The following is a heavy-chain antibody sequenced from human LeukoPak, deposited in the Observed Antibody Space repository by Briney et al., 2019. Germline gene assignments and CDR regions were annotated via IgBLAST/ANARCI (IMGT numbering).Heavy chain of an antibody. D-gene: IGHD5-12*01. J-gene: IGHJ4*02. V-gene: IGHV1-3*01. CDR1: GYTFTSYA. CDR3: ARNQVATINFDY. Sequence: GASVKVSCKASGYTFTSYAMHWVRQAPGQRLEWMGWIDAGNGNTKYSQKFQGRVTITRDTSANTAYMELSSLRSEDTAVYYCARNQVATINFDYWGQGTLVTVSS. CDR2: IDAGNGNT.